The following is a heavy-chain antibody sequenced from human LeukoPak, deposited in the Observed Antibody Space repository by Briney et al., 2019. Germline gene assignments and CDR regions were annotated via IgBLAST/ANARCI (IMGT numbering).Heavy chain of an antibody. CDR2: IYTSGST. D-gene: IGHD5-24*01. CDR3: ARDGYNRYGMDV. J-gene: IGHJ6*02. Sequence: SETLSLTCTVSGGSISSGSYYWSWIRQPAGKGLEWIGRIYTSGSTNYNPSLKSRVTISVDTSKNQFSLKLSSVTAADTAVYYCARDGYNRYGMDVWGQGTTVTASS. CDR1: GGSISSGSYY. V-gene: IGHV4-61*02.